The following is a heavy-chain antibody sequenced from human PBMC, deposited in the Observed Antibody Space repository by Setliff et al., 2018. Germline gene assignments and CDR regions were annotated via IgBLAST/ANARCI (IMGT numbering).Heavy chain of an antibody. V-gene: IGHV1-2*02. J-gene: IGHJ4*02. CDR2: INPNNGDT. CDR1: GYTFTGYY. D-gene: IGHD5-12*01. CDR3: ARQPMDTIMVTFDY. Sequence: ASVKVSCKTSGYTFTGYYFHWVRQAPGQGLEWMGWINPNNGDTKSAQKFQGRLTMTRDTSISTAYMELSSLRSDDTAVYYCARQPMDTIMVTFDYWGQGILVTVSS.